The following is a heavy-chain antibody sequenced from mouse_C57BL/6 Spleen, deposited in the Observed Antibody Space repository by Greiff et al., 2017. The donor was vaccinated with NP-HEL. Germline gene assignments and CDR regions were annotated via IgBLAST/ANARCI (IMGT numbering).Heavy chain of an antibody. J-gene: IGHJ2*01. Sequence: EVKLQESGGGLVQPGGSLKLSCAASGFTFSDYYMYWVRQTPEKRLEWVAYISNGGGSTYYPATVKGRFTISRDNAKNTLYLQMRRLKSEDTDMYYCARHDYGSFDYWGQGTTLTVSS. V-gene: IGHV5-12*01. CDR1: GFTFSDYY. D-gene: IGHD1-1*01. CDR2: ISNGGGST. CDR3: ARHDYGSFDY.